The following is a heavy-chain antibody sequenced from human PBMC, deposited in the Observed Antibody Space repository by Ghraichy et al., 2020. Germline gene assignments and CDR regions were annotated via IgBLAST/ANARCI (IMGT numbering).Heavy chain of an antibody. CDR2: LSGDGVAT. CDR1: GFSFARYA. D-gene: IGHD3-22*01. CDR3: TVYDLRGVYFGY. V-gene: IGHV3-23*01. J-gene: IGHJ4*02. Sequence: GGSLRLSCAVSGFSFARYAMTWVRQAPGKGLEWVSSLSGDGVATYYADSVKGRFAISRDNSKNTVYLMMNRLRAEDTALYYCTVYDLRGVYFGYWGQGTPVTVSS.